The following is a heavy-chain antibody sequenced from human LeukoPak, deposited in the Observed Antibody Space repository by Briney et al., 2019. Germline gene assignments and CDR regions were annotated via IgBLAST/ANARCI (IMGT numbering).Heavy chain of an antibody. CDR3: ARSPSVVVAATIDAFDI. CDR1: GSRFTSYW. Sequence: GESLRISCKGSGSRFTSYWISWVRPMPGKGLEWMGRIDPSDSYTNYSPSFQGHVTISADKSISTAYLQWSSLKASNTAMYYCARSPSVVVAATIDAFDIWGQGTMVTVSS. J-gene: IGHJ3*02. CDR2: IDPSDSYT. V-gene: IGHV5-10-1*01. D-gene: IGHD2-15*01.